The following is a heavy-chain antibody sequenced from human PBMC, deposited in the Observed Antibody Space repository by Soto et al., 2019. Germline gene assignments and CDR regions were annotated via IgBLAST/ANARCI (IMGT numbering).Heavy chain of an antibody. Sequence: QVQLVQSGDEVKKPGASVKVSCKASGYTFTSYHINWVRQATGQGLEWMGWMNPNCGNTGYAQKFQGSVIMTGNTSMSTAYMELSSLRTEDTAVYYCAGEISGSYRFDYWAQGTLVTVSS. V-gene: IGHV1-8*01. D-gene: IGHD1-26*01. CDR3: AGEISGSYRFDY. CDR1: GYTFTSYH. J-gene: IGHJ4*02. CDR2: MNPNCGNT.